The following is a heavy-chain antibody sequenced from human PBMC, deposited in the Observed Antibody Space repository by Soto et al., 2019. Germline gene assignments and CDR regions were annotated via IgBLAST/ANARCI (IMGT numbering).Heavy chain of an antibody. CDR1: GYIFTSYG. Sequence: QVQLVQSGAEVKKPGDSVKVSCKASGYIFTSYGISWVRQAPGQGLEWMGWISAYNGNTNYAQKXXXXXXXXXXXXXXXXXXXXXXXXXXXXXXXXXXXXXSGSFWGQGTLVTVSS. CDR2: ISAYNGNT. D-gene: IGHD3-10*01. J-gene: IGHJ4*02. V-gene: IGHV1-18*01. CDR3: XXXXSGSF.